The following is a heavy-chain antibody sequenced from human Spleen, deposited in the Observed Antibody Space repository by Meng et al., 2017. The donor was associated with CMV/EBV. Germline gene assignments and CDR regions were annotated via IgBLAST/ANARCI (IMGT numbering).Heavy chain of an antibody. V-gene: IGHV3-23*03. J-gene: IGHJ4*02. Sequence: GESLKISCATSGFTFSNYGMSWVRQAPGKGLEWVSVIYSGENDAHSADSVKGRFTISRDNSKDTLYLQMNSLRAEDTAVYYCAGLGGNSGGFDYWGQGTLVTVSS. D-gene: IGHD4-23*01. CDR1: GFTFSNYG. CDR3: AGLGGNSGGFDY. CDR2: IYSGENDA.